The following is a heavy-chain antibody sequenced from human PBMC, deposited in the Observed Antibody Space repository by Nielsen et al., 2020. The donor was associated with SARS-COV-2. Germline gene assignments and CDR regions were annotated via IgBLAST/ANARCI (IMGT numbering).Heavy chain of an antibody. D-gene: IGHD6-13*01. Sequence: GGSLRLSCAASGFTFSSYWMSWVRQAPGEGLVWVSRVDSDETITTYADSVKGRFTISRDNAKNSLYLQMNSLRAEDTALYYCAKGPPPYSSSWYGGDDAFDIWGQGTMVTVSS. J-gene: IGHJ3*02. V-gene: IGHV3-74*01. CDR2: VDSDETIT. CDR1: GFTFSSYW. CDR3: AKGPPPYSSSWYGGDDAFDI.